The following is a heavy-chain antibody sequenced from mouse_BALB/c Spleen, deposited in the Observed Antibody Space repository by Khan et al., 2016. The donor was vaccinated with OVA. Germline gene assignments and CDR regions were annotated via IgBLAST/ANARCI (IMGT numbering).Heavy chain of an antibody. Sequence: EVMLVESGGDLVKPGGSLKLSCAASGFTFSSYSMSWVRQPPDKRLEWVATISSDGDYTYYPDSVKGRFTISRDNAKNTLYLQMSSLKSEDTAMYYCASHFTGSFAYWGQGTLVTVSA. J-gene: IGHJ3*01. CDR1: GFTFSSYS. D-gene: IGHD4-1*01. CDR3: ASHFTGSFAY. V-gene: IGHV5-6*01. CDR2: ISSDGDYT.